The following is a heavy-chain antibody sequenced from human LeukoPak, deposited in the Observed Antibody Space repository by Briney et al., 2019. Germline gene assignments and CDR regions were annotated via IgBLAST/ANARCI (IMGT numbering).Heavy chain of an antibody. D-gene: IGHD5-18*01. CDR3: AKGGAAIPG. CDR2: ISSSSSYK. J-gene: IGHJ6*02. Sequence: GSLRLSCAASGFTLSSYSMNRVRQAPGKGLEWVSSISSSSSYKYYADSVKGRFTISRDNAKNSLYLQMNSLRAEDTVVYYCAKGGAAIPGWGQGTTVTVSS. V-gene: IGHV3-21*04. CDR1: GFTLSSYS.